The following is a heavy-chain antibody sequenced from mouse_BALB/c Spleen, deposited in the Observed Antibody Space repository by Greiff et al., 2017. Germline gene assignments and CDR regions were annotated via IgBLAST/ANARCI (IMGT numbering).Heavy chain of an antibody. CDR2: ISSGGST. CDR1: GFTFSSYA. V-gene: IGHV5-6-5*01. J-gene: IGHJ2*01. Sequence: EVKLVESGGGLVKPGGSLKLSCAASGFTFSSYAMSWVRQTPEKRLEWVASISSGGSTYYPDSVKGRFTISRDNARNILYLQMSSLRSEDTAMYYCAREGYRYDFDYWGQGTTLTVSS. D-gene: IGHD2-14*01. CDR3: AREGYRYDFDY.